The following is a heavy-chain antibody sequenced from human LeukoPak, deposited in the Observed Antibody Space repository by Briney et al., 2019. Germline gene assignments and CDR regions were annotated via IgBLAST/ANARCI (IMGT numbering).Heavy chain of an antibody. CDR1: GFTFSSYD. V-gene: IGHV3-30*02. Sequence: GGSLRLSCVASGFTFSSYDMYCVRQAPGKGLEWVAFIRYDGSNKNYADSVKGRFTISRDNSKNTLYLQMNSLRAEDTAAYYCAAELGYWGQGTLVTVSS. J-gene: IGHJ4*02. CDR3: AAELGY. CDR2: IRYDGSNK.